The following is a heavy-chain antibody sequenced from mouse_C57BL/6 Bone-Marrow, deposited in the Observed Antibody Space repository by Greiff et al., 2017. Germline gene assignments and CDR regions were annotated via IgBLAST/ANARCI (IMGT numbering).Heavy chain of an antibody. D-gene: IGHD1-1*01. CDR3: TGCYYGSSYVDYAMDY. V-gene: IGHV1-15*01. Sequence: FQLQQSGAELVRPGASVTLSCKASGYPFTAYEMHWVKQTPVHGLEWIGAIVPETGGTAYNQKFKGKAILTAAKSSSTAYMELRSLTSDDSSVYYCTGCYYGSSYVDYAMDYWGQGTSVTVSS. CDR2: IVPETGGT. J-gene: IGHJ4*01. CDR1: GYPFTAYE.